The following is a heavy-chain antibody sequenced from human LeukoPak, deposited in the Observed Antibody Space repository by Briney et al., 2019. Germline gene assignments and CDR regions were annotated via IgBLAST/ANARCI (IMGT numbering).Heavy chain of an antibody. Sequence: PGGSLRLSCAASGFTFSSYWLSWVRQAPGKGLEWVANIKLDGSEKYYVDSVEGRFTISRDNAKNSLYLQMNSLRAEDTAVYYCTCDLDRSDGFWGQGTMVTVSS. CDR1: GFTFSSYW. CDR3: TCDLDRSDGF. D-gene: IGHD3-10*01. V-gene: IGHV3-7*01. CDR2: IKLDGSEK. J-gene: IGHJ3*01.